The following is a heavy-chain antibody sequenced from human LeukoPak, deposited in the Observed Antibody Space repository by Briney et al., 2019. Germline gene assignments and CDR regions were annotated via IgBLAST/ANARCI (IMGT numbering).Heavy chain of an antibody. J-gene: IGHJ4*02. D-gene: IGHD6-6*01. CDR1: GFTFYSYG. CDR2: ISGSSTT. V-gene: IGHV3-23*01. CDR3: RGEGSSSSFDY. Sequence: PGGSLRLSCAASGFTFYSYGMSWVRQAPGKGLEWVSGISGSSTTYYADSVKGRFTISRDHSKNTLYVQMNSLRAEDTAVYYCRGEGSSSSFDYWGQGTLVTVSS.